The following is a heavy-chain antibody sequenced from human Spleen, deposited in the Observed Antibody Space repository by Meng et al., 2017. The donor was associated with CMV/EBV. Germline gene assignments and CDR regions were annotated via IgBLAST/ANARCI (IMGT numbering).Heavy chain of an antibody. Sequence: ASRSPFTSCEIIRVRQATGQGLEWMGWMSPNSGDTGYAQKFQGRLIMTRDNSRSTAYMELSSLTSEDTAVYYCAREGYNSGNNWFDPWGQGTLVTVSS. V-gene: IGHV1-8*01. J-gene: IGHJ5*02. CDR1: RSPFTSCE. CDR3: AREGYNSGNNWFDP. D-gene: IGHD6-19*01. CDR2: MSPNSGDT.